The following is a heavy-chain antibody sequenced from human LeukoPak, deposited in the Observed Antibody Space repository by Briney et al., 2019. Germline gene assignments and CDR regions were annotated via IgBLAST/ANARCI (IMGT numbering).Heavy chain of an antibody. CDR1: GFTVSSNY. CDR3: ARESDYGDYFGAFDI. CDR2: IYSGGST. Sequence: QPGGSLRLSCAASGFTVSSNYMSWVRQAPGKGLEWVSVIYSGGSTYYADSVKGRFTISRHNSKNTLYLQMNSLRAEDTAVYCCARESDYGDYFGAFDIWGQGTMVTVSS. J-gene: IGHJ3*02. D-gene: IGHD4-17*01. V-gene: IGHV3-53*04.